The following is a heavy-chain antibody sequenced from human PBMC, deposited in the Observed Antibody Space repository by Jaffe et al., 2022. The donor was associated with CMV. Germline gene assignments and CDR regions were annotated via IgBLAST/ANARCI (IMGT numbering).Heavy chain of an antibody. CDR1: GFTFSDYH. CDR3: ATEPRTLPI. CDR2: INPDGSDQ. V-gene: IGHV3-7*03. J-gene: IGHJ3*02. Sequence: EVQLVESGGGLVQPGGSLRLSCTASGFTFSDYHMAWVRQAAGKGLEWVANINPDGSDQYYVDSVKGRFTISRDNAKNSLYLQMNTLRAEDTALYYCATEPRTLPIWGQGTVVPVSS.